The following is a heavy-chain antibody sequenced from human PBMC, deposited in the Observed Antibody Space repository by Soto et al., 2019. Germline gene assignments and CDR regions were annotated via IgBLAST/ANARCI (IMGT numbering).Heavy chain of an antibody. J-gene: IGHJ6*02. Sequence: SVKVSCKASGYTFTGYYMHWVRQAPGQGLEWMGGIIPIFDTSNYAQKFQGRVTITADESTSTAYMELSSLRSDDTAVYYCATSLDPIIMILVVTPPGMDVWGQGTTVTVSS. V-gene: IGHV1-69*13. D-gene: IGHD3-22*01. CDR3: ATSLDPIIMILVVTPPGMDV. CDR1: GYTFTGYY. CDR2: IIPIFDTS.